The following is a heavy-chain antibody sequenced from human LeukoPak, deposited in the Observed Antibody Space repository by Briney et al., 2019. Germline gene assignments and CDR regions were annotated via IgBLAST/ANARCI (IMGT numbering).Heavy chain of an antibody. V-gene: IGHV3-30-3*01. CDR2: ISYDGSNK. J-gene: IGHJ4*02. CDR1: GFTFSSYA. D-gene: IGHD6-13*01. CDR3: AISSRGYNIFDY. Sequence: GGSLRLSCAASGFTFSSYAMHWVRQAPGKGLEWVAVISYDGSNKYYADSVKGRFTISRDNSKNTLYLQMNSLRAEDTAVYYCAISSRGYNIFDYWGQGTLVTVSS.